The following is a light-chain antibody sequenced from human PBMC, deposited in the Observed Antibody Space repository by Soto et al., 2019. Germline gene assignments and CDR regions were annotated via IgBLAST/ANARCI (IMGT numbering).Light chain of an antibody. CDR3: SSYAGSHNFGV. Sequence: QSALTQPPSASGSPGQSVTISCAGTSSDVGGYNYVSWYQQHPGKAPKLMIYEVTKRPSGVPDRFSGSKSGNTASLTVSGLQAEDEADYYCSSYAGSHNFGVFGTGTKLNVL. CDR1: SSDVGGYNY. CDR2: EVT. V-gene: IGLV2-8*01. J-gene: IGLJ1*01.